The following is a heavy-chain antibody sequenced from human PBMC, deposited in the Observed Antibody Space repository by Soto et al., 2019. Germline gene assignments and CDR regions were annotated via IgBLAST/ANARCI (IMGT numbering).Heavy chain of an antibody. D-gene: IGHD3-16*02. CDR3: ARGPRDYVWGSYPFGP. CDR2: ISSSSSYI. CDR1: GFTFSSYS. V-gene: IGHV3-21*01. Sequence: SLRLSCAASGFTFSSYSMNWVRQAPGKGLEWVSSISSSSSYIYYADSVKGRFTISRDNAKNSLYLQMNSLRAEDTAVYYCARGPRDYVWGSYPFGPWGQGTLVTVS. J-gene: IGHJ5*02.